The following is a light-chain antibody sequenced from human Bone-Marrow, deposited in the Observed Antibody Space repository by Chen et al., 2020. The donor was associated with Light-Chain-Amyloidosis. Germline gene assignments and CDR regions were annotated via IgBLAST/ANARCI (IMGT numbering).Light chain of an antibody. J-gene: IGKJ3*01. Sequence: LVMTPSPDSLAVSLGERATINCKSSQGVLYSSNNKNYLAWYQQKPGQPPKLLIYWASTRESGVPDRFSGSGSGTDFTLTISSLQAEDVAVYYCQQYYSTPPAFGPGTKVDIK. CDR1: QGVLYSSNNKNY. CDR3: QQYYSTPPA. V-gene: IGKV4-1*01. CDR2: WAS.